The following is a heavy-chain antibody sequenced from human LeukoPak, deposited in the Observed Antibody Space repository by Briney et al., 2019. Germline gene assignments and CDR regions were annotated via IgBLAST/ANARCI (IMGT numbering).Heavy chain of an antibody. D-gene: IGHD4-11*01. Sequence: ATVKVSCKASGYTFTSYDINWVRQATGQGLEWMGWMNPNSGNTGYAQKFQGRVTMTRNTSISTAYMELSSLRSEDTAVYYCARRHYRSYSMNYYYYMDVWGKGTTLTVSS. V-gene: IGHV1-8*01. CDR2: MNPNSGNT. J-gene: IGHJ6*03. CDR3: ARRHYRSYSMNYYYYMDV. CDR1: GYTFTSYD.